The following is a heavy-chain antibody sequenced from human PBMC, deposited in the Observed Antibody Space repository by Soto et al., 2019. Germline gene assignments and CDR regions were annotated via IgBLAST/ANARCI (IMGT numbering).Heavy chain of an antibody. CDR1: GYSFTSYW. V-gene: IGHV5-10-1*01. CDR2: IDPSDSYT. J-gene: IGHJ4*02. D-gene: IGHD2-15*01. Sequence: GESLKISCKGSGYSFTSYWISWVRQMPGKGLEWMGRIDPSDSYTNYSPSFQGHVTISADKSISTAYLQWSSLKASDTAMYYCAADTGDIEVVPATTWGQGTLVTVSS. CDR3: AADTGDIEVVPATT.